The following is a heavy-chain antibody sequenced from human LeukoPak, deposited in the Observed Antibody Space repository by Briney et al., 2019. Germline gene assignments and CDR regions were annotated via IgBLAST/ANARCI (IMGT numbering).Heavy chain of an antibody. J-gene: IGHJ4*02. D-gene: IGHD3-22*01. CDR3: ARGKSAATYYYDSSGSGFDY. CDR1: GYTFTTYG. Sequence: ASVKVSCKASGYTFTTYGITWLRQAPGQGLEWLGWISAYDGNTKYAQKLQGRVSMTTDTSTSTAYMELRSLRSDDTAVYYCARGKSAATYYYDSSGSGFDYWGQGTLVTVSS. V-gene: IGHV1-18*01. CDR2: ISAYDGNT.